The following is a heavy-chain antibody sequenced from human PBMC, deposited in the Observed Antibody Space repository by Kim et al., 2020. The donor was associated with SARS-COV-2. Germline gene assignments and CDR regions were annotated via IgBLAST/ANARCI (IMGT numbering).Heavy chain of an antibody. CDR1: GYTLTELS. V-gene: IGHV1-24*01. Sequence: ASVKVSCKVSGYTLTELSMHWVRQAPGKGLEWMGGFDPEDGETIYAQKFQGRVTMTEDTSTDTAYMELSSLRSEDTAVYYCATDQIMAASTLEGAFDIWGQGTMVTVSS. CDR2: FDPEDGET. D-gene: IGHD1-26*01. J-gene: IGHJ3*02. CDR3: ATDQIMAASTLEGAFDI.